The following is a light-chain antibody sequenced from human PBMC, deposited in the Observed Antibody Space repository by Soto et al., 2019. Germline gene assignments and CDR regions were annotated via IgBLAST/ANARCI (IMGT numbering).Light chain of an antibody. V-gene: IGKV1-39*01. CDR1: QTISIF. CDR2: SAT. Sequence: DIQMTQSPSSLSASVGDSVTITCRASQTISIFLNWYQQKPGKAPKLLIYSATSLQSGVPSRFSGSFFGTDFTLTISSLQPEDFATYYCQQGYSTPRTFGQGTKVEVK. CDR3: QQGYSTPRT. J-gene: IGKJ1*01.